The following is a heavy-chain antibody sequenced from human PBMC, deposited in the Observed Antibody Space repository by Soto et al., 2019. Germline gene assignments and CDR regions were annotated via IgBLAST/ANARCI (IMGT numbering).Heavy chain of an antibody. CDR2: FSGSGGNI. Sequence: SLRLSCVASGFTFGTHAMSWVRQAPGKGLEWVSTFSGSGGNIYYAESVKGRLTISRDDSKNTLYLHMNSLRVEDTAVYYCAKDPPWTVGPLAMDVWGQGTTVTVSS. V-gene: IGHV3-23*01. D-gene: IGHD3-3*01. CDR3: AKDPPWTVGPLAMDV. CDR1: GFTFGTHA. J-gene: IGHJ6*02.